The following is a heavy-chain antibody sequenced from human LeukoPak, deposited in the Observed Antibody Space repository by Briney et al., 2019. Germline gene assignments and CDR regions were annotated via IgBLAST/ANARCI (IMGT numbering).Heavy chain of an antibody. J-gene: IGHJ4*02. CDR2: ISVSGGDT. CDR3: AKRGGPCTSATCYGGFFDS. D-gene: IGHD2-2*01. CDR1: GFTFNNYA. Sequence: PGGSLRLSCAASGFTFNNYAMRWVRQAPGKGPEWVSAISVSGGDTYYADSVRGRFTISRDNAKNTLYLQMNSLRADDTAVYYGAKRGGPCTSATCYGGFFDSWGLGSLVTVSS. V-gene: IGHV3-23*01.